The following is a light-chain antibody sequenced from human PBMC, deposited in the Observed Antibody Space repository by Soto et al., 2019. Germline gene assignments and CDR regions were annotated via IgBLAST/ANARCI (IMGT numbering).Light chain of an antibody. CDR3: QQYSNYSPWT. CDR2: DAS. Sequence: IQMTQSPSTLSASAGDRVTITCRASQTINNWLAWYQQKPGKAPNLLIYDASILESGVPSRFSGSGSGTEFTLTISSLQPDDFATYYCQQYSNYSPWTFGQGTKVEIK. V-gene: IGKV1-5*01. J-gene: IGKJ1*01. CDR1: QTINNW.